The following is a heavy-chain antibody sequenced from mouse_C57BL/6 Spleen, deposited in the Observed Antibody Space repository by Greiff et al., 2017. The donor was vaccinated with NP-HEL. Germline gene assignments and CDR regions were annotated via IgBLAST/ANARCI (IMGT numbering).Heavy chain of an antibody. D-gene: IGHD2-3*01. Sequence: EVMLVESGGDLVKPGGSLKLSCAASGFTFSSYGMSWVRQTPDKRLEWVATISSGGSYTNYPDSVQGRFTISRDNAKNTLYLQMSSLKSEDTAMYYCARHGDGYYGYWGQGTLVTVSA. J-gene: IGHJ3*01. CDR1: GFTFSSYG. CDR3: ARHGDGYYGY. CDR2: ISSGGSYT. V-gene: IGHV5-6*01.